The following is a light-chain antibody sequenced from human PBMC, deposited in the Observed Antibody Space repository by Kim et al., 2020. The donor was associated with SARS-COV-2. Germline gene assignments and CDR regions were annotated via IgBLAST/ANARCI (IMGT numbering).Light chain of an antibody. V-gene: IGLV3-9*01. CDR2: RDS. Sequence: SYELTQPLSVSVALGQTARITCGGNHIGSKNVHWCQQKPGQAPVVVIYRDSNRPSGIPELFSGSNSGNTATLTISRVQAGDEADYYCQVWDRSTASYVFGNGTKVTVL. CDR3: QVWDRSTASYV. CDR1: HIGSKN. J-gene: IGLJ1*01.